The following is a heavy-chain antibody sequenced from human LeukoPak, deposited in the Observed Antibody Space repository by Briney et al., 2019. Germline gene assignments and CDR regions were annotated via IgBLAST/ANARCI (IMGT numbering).Heavy chain of an antibody. CDR3: AKDRGYSGYDSFDY. Sequence: GGSLRLSRAASGFTFDDYAMHWVRQAPGKGLEWVSGISWNSGSIGYADSVKGRFTISRDNAKNSLYLQMNSLRAEDTALYYCAKDRGYSGYDSFDYWGQGTLVTVSS. D-gene: IGHD5-12*01. J-gene: IGHJ4*02. V-gene: IGHV3-9*01. CDR2: ISWNSGSI. CDR1: GFTFDDYA.